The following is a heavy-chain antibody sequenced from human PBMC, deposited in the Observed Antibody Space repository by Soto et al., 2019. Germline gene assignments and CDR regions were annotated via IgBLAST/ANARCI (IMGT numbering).Heavy chain of an antibody. CDR2: IDTSSTKI. Sequence: PGGSLRLSCAASVFTFSSYAMRWVRQAPGKGLEWISYIDTSSTKIYYADSVRGRFTISRDNGKNSLFLEMNNLRVEDTAVYFCASHYDLWTGYLSPVDYWGRGTLVTVSS. CDR3: ASHYDLWTGYLSPVDY. J-gene: IGHJ4*02. D-gene: IGHD3-3*01. V-gene: IGHV3-48*04. CDR1: VFTFSSYA.